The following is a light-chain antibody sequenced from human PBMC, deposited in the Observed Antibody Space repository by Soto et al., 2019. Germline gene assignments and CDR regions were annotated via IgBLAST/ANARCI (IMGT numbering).Light chain of an antibody. CDR2: GAS. CDR3: HQYHMWPSWT. CDR1: REVKTN. Sequence: DIVMTQSPATLSVSPGETASLSCRASREVKTNVVWYQHKAGQSPRVLFYGASIRATGVPDGFSGSGSGTEFVLTISGLQADDLAVYYCHQYHMWPSWTFGQGTKVEMK. J-gene: IGKJ1*01. V-gene: IGKV3-15*01.